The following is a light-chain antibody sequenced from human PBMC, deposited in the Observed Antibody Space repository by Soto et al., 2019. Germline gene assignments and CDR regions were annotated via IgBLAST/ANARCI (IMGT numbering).Light chain of an antibody. CDR1: SGHSSYA. CDR3: QTWGTGMV. J-gene: IGLJ2*01. V-gene: IGLV4-69*01. CDR2: LNSDGSH. Sequence: QPVLTQSPSASASLGASVKLTCTLSSGHSSYAIAWHQQQTEKGPRYLMKLNSDGSHSKGDGIPDRFSGSSSGAERYLTISSLQSEDEADYYCQTWGTGMVFGGGTKLTVL.